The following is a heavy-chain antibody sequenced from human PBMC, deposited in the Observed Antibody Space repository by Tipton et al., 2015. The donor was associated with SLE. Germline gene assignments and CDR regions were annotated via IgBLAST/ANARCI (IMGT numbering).Heavy chain of an antibody. CDR3: ARGHIVASYFDY. CDR1: GGTFSNYG. D-gene: IGHD5-12*01. Sequence: QLVQSGAEVKKTGSSVKVPCKASGGTFSNYGINWVRQAPGQGLEWMGGIIPILGTANYAQRFQGRVTITADESTSTVYMELSSLRSDDTAVYYCARGHIVASYFDYWGQGTLVTVSS. V-gene: IGHV1-69*01. J-gene: IGHJ4*02. CDR2: IIPILGTA.